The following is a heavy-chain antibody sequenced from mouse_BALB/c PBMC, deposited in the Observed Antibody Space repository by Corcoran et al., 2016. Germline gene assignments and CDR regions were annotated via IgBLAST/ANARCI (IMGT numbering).Heavy chain of an antibody. Sequence: DVQLQESGPGLVKPSQSLSLTCSVTGYSITSGYYWNWIRQFPGNKLEWMGYISYDGSNNYNPSLKNRISITRDTSKNQFFLKLNSVTTEDTATYYCARGMDYWGQGTSATVSS. CDR3: ARGMDY. J-gene: IGHJ4*01. CDR2: ISYDGSN. CDR1: GYSITSGYY. V-gene: IGHV3-6*02.